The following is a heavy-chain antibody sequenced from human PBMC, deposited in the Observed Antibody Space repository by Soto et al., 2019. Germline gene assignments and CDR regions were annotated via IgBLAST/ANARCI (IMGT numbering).Heavy chain of an antibody. D-gene: IGHD1-26*01. CDR1: GFNFDDHA. CDR3: VRSSGGQTRAGWFDP. CDR2: ISWNSVTI. V-gene: IGHV3-9*01. J-gene: IGHJ5*02. Sequence: PGGSLRLSCAASGFNFDDHAMHWVRQTPGKGLEWVSGISWNSVTINYADSIKGRFTISRDNAKRTLYLQMNNLRPADTAMYFCVRSSGGQTRAGWFDPWGQGTLVTVS.